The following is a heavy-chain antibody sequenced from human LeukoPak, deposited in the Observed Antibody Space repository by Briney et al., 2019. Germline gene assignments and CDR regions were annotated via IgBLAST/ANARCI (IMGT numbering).Heavy chain of an antibody. D-gene: IGHD5-24*01. CDR3: AKKGPSMSTVNPFDY. CDR2: VSYSGGKT. J-gene: IGHJ4*02. V-gene: IGHV3-23*01. CDR1: GFTFSSYD. Sequence: PGGSLRLSCAASGFTFSSYDMSWVRQAPGKGLEWVSGVSYSGGKTDYAGSVKGRFTISRDNSKNTLYLQMNSLRAEDTAVYYCAKKGPSMSTVNPFDYWGQGTLVTVSS.